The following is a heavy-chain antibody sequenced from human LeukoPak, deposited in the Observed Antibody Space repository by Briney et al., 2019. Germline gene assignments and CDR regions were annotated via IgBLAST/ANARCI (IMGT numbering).Heavy chain of an antibody. J-gene: IGHJ4*02. Sequence: GGSLRLSCAASGFTFSSYAMHWVRQAPGKGLEWVAVISYGGSNKYYADSVKGRFTISRDNSKNTMYLQMNSLRAEDTAVYYCAKDGRGGSSGWYEVGYFDYWGQGTLVTVSS. CDR1: GFTFSSYA. CDR2: ISYGGSNK. D-gene: IGHD6-19*01. CDR3: AKDGRGGSSGWYEVGYFDY. V-gene: IGHV3-30*18.